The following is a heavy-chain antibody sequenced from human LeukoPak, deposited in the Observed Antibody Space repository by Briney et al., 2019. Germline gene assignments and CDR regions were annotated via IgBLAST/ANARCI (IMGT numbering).Heavy chain of an antibody. CDR3: ARDYGYSSGWYYGYYYYYMDV. CDR1: GYTFTSYG. V-gene: IGHV1-18*01. J-gene: IGHJ6*03. Sequence: ASVKVSCKASGYTFTSYGISWVRQAPGQGLEWMGWISAYNGNTNYAQKLQGRVTMTTDTSTSIAYMELRSLRSDDTAVYYCARDYGYSSGWYYGYYYYYMDVWGKGTTVTISS. CDR2: ISAYNGNT. D-gene: IGHD6-19*01.